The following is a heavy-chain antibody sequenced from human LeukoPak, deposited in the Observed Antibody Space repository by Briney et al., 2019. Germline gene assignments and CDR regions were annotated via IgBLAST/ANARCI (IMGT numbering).Heavy chain of an antibody. CDR1: GFTFSSYG. CDR3: APDYKWNDLQIDY. V-gene: IGHV3-33*01. D-gene: IGHD1-20*01. J-gene: IGHJ4*02. CDR2: IWYDGSNK. Sequence: PGRSLRLSCAASGFTFSSYGMHWVRQAPGNGLEWVAVIWYDGSNKYYADSVKGRFTISRDNSKNTLYLQMNSLRAEDTAVYYCAPDYKWNDLQIDYWGQGTLVTVSS.